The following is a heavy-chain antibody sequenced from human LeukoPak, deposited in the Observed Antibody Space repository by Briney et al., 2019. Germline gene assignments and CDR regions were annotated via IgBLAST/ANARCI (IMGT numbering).Heavy chain of an antibody. CDR3: SRGGGYGDY. V-gene: IGHV4-4*07. Sequence: SETLSLTCTVSGASITSFYYNWIRQSAGKGLEWIGRIHTDGGTDYRPSLNSRVTMSVDTSKKQISLKLTSVTAADTAVYFCSRGGGYGDYWGQGILVTVSS. D-gene: IGHD5-12*01. CDR2: IHTDGGT. CDR1: GASITSFY. J-gene: IGHJ4*02.